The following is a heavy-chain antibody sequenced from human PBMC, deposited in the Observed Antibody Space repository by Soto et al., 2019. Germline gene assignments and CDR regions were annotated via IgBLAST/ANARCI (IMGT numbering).Heavy chain of an antibody. J-gene: IGHJ4*02. D-gene: IGHD1-26*01. V-gene: IGHV4-39*01. Sequence: PSETLSLTCTVSGGSISSSSYYWGWIRQPPGKGLEWIGSIYYSGSTYYNPSLKSRVTISVDTSKNQFSLKLSSVTAADTAVYYCARRPLASRTGNKFNDYWGQGTLVTVSS. CDR1: GGSISSSSYY. CDR3: ARRPLASRTGNKFNDY. CDR2: IYYSGST.